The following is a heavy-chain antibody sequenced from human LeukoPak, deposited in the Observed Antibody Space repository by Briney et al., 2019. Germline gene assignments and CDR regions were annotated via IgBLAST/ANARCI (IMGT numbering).Heavy chain of an antibody. Sequence: SVKVSCKASGGTFSSYAISWVRQAPGQGLEWMGGIIPIFGTANYAQKFQGRVTITTDESTSTAYMELSSLRSEDTAVYYCAKDSSGYQVGSYFDYWGQGTLVTVSS. V-gene: IGHV1-69*05. D-gene: IGHD3-22*01. J-gene: IGHJ4*02. CDR3: AKDSSGYQVGSYFDY. CDR2: IIPIFGTA. CDR1: GGTFSSYA.